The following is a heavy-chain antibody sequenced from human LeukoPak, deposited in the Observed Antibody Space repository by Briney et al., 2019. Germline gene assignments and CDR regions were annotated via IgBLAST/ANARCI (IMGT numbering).Heavy chain of an antibody. V-gene: IGHV3-9*01. CDR1: GFTFDDYA. CDR3: AKTQTAFGVVMSNFDY. Sequence: PGRFLRLSCAASGFTFDDYAMHWVRQAPGKGLEWVSGISWNSGSIGYADSVKGRFTISRDNAKNSLYLQMNSLRAEDTALYYCAKTQTAFGVVMSNFDYWGQGTLVTVSS. D-gene: IGHD3-3*01. CDR2: ISWNSGSI. J-gene: IGHJ4*02.